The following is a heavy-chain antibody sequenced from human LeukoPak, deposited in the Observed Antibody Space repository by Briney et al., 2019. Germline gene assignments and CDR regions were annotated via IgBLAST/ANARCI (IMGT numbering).Heavy chain of an antibody. Sequence: PGGSLRLACAASGLTFSTYWMHWVRQAPGKGLVWVSRINSYGTSTSYAGSVKGRFTISRDNAKNTLYLQMNSLRAEDTAVYYCAVAMEGDFCPWGPGTLVTVSS. J-gene: IGHJ5*02. CDR2: INSYGTST. V-gene: IGHV3-74*01. D-gene: IGHD2-21*02. CDR3: AVAMEGDFCP. CDR1: GLTFSTYW.